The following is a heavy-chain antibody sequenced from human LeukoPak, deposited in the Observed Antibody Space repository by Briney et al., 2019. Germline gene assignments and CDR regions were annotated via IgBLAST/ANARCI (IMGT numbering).Heavy chain of an antibody. Sequence: GASVKVSCKASGYTFTGYYMHWVRQAPGQGLEWMGWINPNSGGTNYAQKFQGRVTMTRDTSISTAYMELSRLRSDDTAVYYCARDLLTMIVVDNYWGQGTLVTVSS. J-gene: IGHJ4*02. D-gene: IGHD3-22*01. CDR3: ARDLLTMIVVDNY. CDR1: GYTFTGYY. V-gene: IGHV1-2*02. CDR2: INPNSGGT.